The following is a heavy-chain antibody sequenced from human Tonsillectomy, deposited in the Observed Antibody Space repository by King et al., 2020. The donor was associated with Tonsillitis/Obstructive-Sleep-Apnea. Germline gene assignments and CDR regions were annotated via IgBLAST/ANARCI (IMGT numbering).Heavy chain of an antibody. D-gene: IGHD3-3*01. V-gene: IGHV3-74*01. CDR2: ITSDGTRT. Sequence: VQVVESGGGLVQRGGSLRLSCAASRFTFSNYWRHWVRQEPGKGLVWCSRITSDGTRTTNADSRKGRFTISRDNAKNTLYLEMNSLRADDTAVYYCAREVTISAYAFDIWGQGTMVTVSS. CDR3: AREVTISAYAFDI. J-gene: IGHJ3*02. CDR1: RFTFSNYW.